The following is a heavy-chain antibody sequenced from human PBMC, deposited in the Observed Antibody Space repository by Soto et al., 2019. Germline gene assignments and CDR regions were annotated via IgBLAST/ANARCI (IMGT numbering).Heavy chain of an antibody. Sequence: GGSLRLSCAASGFTFSSYGMHWVRQAPGKGLEWVAVIRHDGMNKYYADSVRGRFTISRDNSKNTLYLQMNSLRAEDTAVYYCARDRGSDDPIDYWGQGTLVTVSS. CDR1: GFTFSSYG. CDR3: ARDRGSDDPIDY. D-gene: IGHD3-10*01. J-gene: IGHJ4*02. CDR2: IRHDGMNK. V-gene: IGHV3-33*01.